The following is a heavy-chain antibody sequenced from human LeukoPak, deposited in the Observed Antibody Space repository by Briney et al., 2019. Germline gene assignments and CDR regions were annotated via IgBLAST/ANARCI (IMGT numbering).Heavy chain of an antibody. J-gene: IGHJ4*02. V-gene: IGHV3-53*01. CDR1: GFTVSSNY. CDR2: IYSGGST. CDR3: ARNENSGWGYFDY. Sequence: GGSLRLSCAASGFTVSSNYMSWVRQAPGKGLEWVSVIYSGGSTYYADSVKGRFTISRDNSKNTLYLQMNSLRAEDTAVYYCARNENSGWGYFDYWGQGTLVTVSS. D-gene: IGHD5-12*01.